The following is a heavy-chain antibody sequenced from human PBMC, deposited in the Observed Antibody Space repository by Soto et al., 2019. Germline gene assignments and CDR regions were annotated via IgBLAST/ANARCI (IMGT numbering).Heavy chain of an antibody. CDR1: GYNFSGYW. D-gene: IGHD3-3*01. CDR2: IYPSDSDT. Sequence: XESLNISCKGCGYNFSGYWIAWVRQMPGKGLELMGIIYPSDSDTRYRPSFQGQVTISADKSISSAYLQWSSLRASDTAMYYCARGGVSTRTFDSWGQGTPVTVSS. CDR3: ARGGVSTRTFDS. J-gene: IGHJ4*02. V-gene: IGHV5-51*01.